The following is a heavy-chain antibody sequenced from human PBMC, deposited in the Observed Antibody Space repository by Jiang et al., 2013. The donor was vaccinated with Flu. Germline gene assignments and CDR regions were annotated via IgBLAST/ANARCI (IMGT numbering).Heavy chain of an antibody. V-gene: IGHV3-30*04. CDR3: ARVQWLVLWDAFDI. CDR2: ISYDGSNK. CDR1: GFTFSSYA. J-gene: IGHJ3*02. Sequence: VQLVESGGGVVQPGRSLRLSCAASGFTFSSYAMHWVRQAPGKGLEWVAVISYDGSNKYYADSVKGRFTISRDNSKNTLYLQMNSLRAEDTAVYYCARVQWLVLWDAFDIWGQGDNGHRLF. D-gene: IGHD6-19*01.